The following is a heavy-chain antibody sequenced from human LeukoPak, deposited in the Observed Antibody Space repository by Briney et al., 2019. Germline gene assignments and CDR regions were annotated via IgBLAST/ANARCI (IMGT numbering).Heavy chain of an antibody. CDR1: GGSISSGGYY. CDR2: IYHSGST. V-gene: IGHV4-30-2*01. Sequence: SETLSLTCTVSGGSISSGGYYWSWIRQPPGKGLEWIGYIYHSGSTYYNPSLKSRVTISVDRSKNQFSLKLSSVTAADTAVYYCVRERRSVGATGIFDYWGQGTLVTVSS. J-gene: IGHJ4*02. CDR3: VRERRSVGATGIFDY. D-gene: IGHD1-26*01.